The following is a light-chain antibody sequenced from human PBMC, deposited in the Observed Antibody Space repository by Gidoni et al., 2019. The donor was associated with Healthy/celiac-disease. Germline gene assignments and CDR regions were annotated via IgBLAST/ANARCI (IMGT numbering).Light chain of an antibody. Sequence: EIVLTQPPATLSLSPGERATLSCRASQSVSSYLACYQQKPGQDPRLLIYDASNRTTGSPARFSGSGSGTDFSITISSLEPEDFAVYYCQQRSNWPPYTFGQGTKLEIK. CDR2: DAS. CDR3: QQRSNWPPYT. J-gene: IGKJ2*01. V-gene: IGKV3-11*01. CDR1: QSVSSY.